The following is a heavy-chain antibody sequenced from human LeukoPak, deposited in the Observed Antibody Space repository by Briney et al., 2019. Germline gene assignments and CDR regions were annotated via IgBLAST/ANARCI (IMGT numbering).Heavy chain of an antibody. CDR2: INSDGSST. J-gene: IGHJ3*02. V-gene: IGHV3-74*01. Sequence: PGGSLRLSCAASGFTFSSYWMHWVRQAPGKGLVWVSRINSDGSSTTYADSVKGRFTISRDNAKNTLYLQMNSLRAEDTAVYYCARRPHYYDSSGYKNAFDIWGQGTMVTVSS. D-gene: IGHD3-22*01. CDR3: ARRPHYYDSSGYKNAFDI. CDR1: GFTFSSYW.